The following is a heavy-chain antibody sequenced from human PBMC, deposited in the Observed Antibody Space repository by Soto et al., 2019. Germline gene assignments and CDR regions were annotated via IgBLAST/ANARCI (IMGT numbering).Heavy chain of an antibody. J-gene: IGHJ5*02. CDR3: AADATAWQQMVPSDP. V-gene: IGHV1-58*01. Sequence: SVKVSCKASGFTFTSSAFQWVRQARGQRLEWIGWIAVGSGYTNYAQRFQDRVTLTRDMSTATTYMELSRLTSEDTAIYYCAADATAWQQMVPSDPWGQGTQVTVSS. D-gene: IGHD2-8*01. CDR1: GFTFTSSA. CDR2: IAVGSGYT.